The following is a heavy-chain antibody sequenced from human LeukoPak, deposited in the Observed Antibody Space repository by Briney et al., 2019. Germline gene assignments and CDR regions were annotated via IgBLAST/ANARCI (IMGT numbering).Heavy chain of an antibody. Sequence: GGSLRLSCAASGFMFSTYWMTWVRQAPGKGLEWVANIKPDGSETYYVDPVKGRFTITRDNTKDLLYLQMNSLRGEGAAVYYCGGFGYEAAVDLWGQGTLVTVSS. V-gene: IGHV3-7*01. J-gene: IGHJ4*02. CDR1: GFMFSTYW. D-gene: IGHD6-13*01. CDR2: IKPDGSET. CDR3: GGFGYEAAVDL.